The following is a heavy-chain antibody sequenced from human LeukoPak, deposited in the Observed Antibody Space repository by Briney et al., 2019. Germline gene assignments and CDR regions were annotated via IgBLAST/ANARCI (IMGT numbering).Heavy chain of an antibody. Sequence: GASVKVSCKASGGTFSSYAISWVRQAPGQGLEWMGRIIPILGIANYAQKFQGRVTITADKSTSTAYMELSSLRSEDTAVYYCVRVRPYYYYMDVWGKGTTVTVSS. CDR2: IIPILGIA. CDR3: VRVRPYYYYMDV. CDR1: GGTFSSYA. V-gene: IGHV1-69*04. J-gene: IGHJ6*03.